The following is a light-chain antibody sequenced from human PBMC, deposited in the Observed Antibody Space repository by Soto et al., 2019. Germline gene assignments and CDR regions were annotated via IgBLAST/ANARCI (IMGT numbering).Light chain of an antibody. CDR1: SSDVGGYNY. J-gene: IGLJ3*02. Sequence: QSALTQPASVSGSPGQSITISCTGTSSDVGGYNYVSWYQQHPGKAPKLIIFAVTNRPSGVSNRFSGSKSDNTASLTISGLQAEDEADYYCGSYTSSSTWVFGGGTKLTVL. CDR2: AVT. CDR3: GSYTSSSTWV. V-gene: IGLV2-14*01.